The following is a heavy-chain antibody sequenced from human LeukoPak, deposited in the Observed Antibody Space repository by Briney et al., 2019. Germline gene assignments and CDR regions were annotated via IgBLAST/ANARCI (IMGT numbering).Heavy chain of an antibody. CDR2: IIQDGGDK. Sequence: GGSLRLSCAASGFTFSSYWMSWVRQAPGKGLEWVANIIQDGGDKYYVDSVKGRFTISRDNAKNSLYLQMHSLRAEDTAVYYCARGSGRYDYVWGSYRSNWFDPWGQGTLVTVSS. CDR1: GFTFSSYW. V-gene: IGHV3-7*01. CDR3: ARGSGRYDYVWGSYRSNWFDP. J-gene: IGHJ5*02. D-gene: IGHD3-16*02.